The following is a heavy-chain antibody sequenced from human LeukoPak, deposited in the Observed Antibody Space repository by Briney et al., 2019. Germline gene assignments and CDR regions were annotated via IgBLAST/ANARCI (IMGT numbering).Heavy chain of an antibody. CDR3: ARTAIAAAGDY. V-gene: IGHV4-30-4*08. J-gene: IGHJ4*02. D-gene: IGHD6-13*01. CDR1: GGSISSGDYY. Sequence: PSETLSLTCTVSGGSISSGDYYWSWIRQPPGKGLEWIGYIYYSGSTYYNPSLKSRVTISVDTSKNQFSLKLSSVTAADTAVYYCARTAIAAAGDYWGQGTLVTVSS. CDR2: IYYSGST.